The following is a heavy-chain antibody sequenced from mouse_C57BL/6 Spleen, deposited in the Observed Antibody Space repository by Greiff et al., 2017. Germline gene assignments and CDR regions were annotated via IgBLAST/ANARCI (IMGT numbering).Heavy chain of an antibody. CDR2: ISYDGSN. Sequence: ESGPGLVKPSQSLSLTCSVTGYSITSGYYWNWIRQFPGNKLEWMGYISYDGSNNYNPSLKNRISITRDTSKNQFFLKLNSVTSEDTATYYCARAGPYYFDYWGKGTTLTVSS. CDR1: GYSITSGYY. V-gene: IGHV3-6*01. CDR3: ARAGPYYFDY. J-gene: IGHJ2*01.